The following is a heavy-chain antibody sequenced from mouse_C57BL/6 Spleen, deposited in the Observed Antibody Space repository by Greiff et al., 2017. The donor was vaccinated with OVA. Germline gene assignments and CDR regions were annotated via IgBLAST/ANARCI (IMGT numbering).Heavy chain of an antibody. D-gene: IGHD3-1*01. Sequence: QVQLQQSGPELAKPGASVKISCKASGYAFSSSWMNWVKQRPGKGLEWIGRIYPGDGDTNYNGKFTGKATLTADTSSSTAYMQLSSLTTEDSAVSVCASRANCAFDYWGQGTTLTVSS. CDR2: IYPGDGDT. V-gene: IGHV1-82*01. J-gene: IGHJ2*01. CDR3: ASRANCAFDY. CDR1: GYAFSSSW.